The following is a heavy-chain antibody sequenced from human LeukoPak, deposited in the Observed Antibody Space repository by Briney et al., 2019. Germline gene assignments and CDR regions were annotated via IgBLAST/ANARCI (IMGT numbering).Heavy chain of an antibody. J-gene: IGHJ4*02. CDR2: ISGSGDNT. CDR3: AKDLGYCGGDCYSGFDY. D-gene: IGHD2-21*02. CDR1: GFTFSDYY. V-gene: IGHV3-23*01. Sequence: GGSLRLSCAASGFTFSDYYMSWIRQAPGKGLEWVSGISGSGDNTYYADSVKGRFTISRDNSKNTLYLQMKSLRAEDTAVYYCAKDLGYCGGDCYSGFDYWGQGTLVTVSS.